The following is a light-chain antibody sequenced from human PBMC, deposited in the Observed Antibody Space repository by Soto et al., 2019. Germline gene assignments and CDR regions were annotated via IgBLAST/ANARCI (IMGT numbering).Light chain of an antibody. V-gene: IGLV1-44*01. CDR1: SSNIGSNT. Sequence: QSVLTQPPSASATPGQRVTVSCSGTSSNIGSNTVHWYQQLPGTAPRLIIYSTNKRPSGVPDRFSGSKSGTSASLAISGLQSEAEADSYCAVWDDSLDSFVFGTGTKLTVL. CDR2: STN. CDR3: AVWDDSLDSFV. J-gene: IGLJ1*01.